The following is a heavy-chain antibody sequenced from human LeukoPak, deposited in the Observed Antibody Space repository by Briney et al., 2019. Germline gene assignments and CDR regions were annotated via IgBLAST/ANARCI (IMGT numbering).Heavy chain of an antibody. CDR1: GGSVSGYY. CDR3: ARGGSRDAFDI. D-gene: IGHD6-13*01. J-gene: IGHJ3*02. CDR2: INHSGTT. Sequence: SETLSLTCAVHGGSVSGYYWSWIRQSPGKGLEWMGEINHSGTTNYNPSLKSRVTISVDTSKNQFSLKLSSVTAADTAVYYCARGGSRDAFDIWGQGTMVTVSS. V-gene: IGHV4-34*01.